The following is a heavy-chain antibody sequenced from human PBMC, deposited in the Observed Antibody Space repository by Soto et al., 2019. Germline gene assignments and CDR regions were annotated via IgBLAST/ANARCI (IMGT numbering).Heavy chain of an antibody. J-gene: IGHJ4*02. Sequence: QVQLVESGGGVVQPGRSLRLSCAASGFTFSSYAMHWVRQAPGKGLEWVAVISYDGSNKYYADSVKGRFTISRDNSKNTLYLQMNSLRAEGTAVYYCAFLSGWGQGTLVTVSS. D-gene: IGHD6-19*01. CDR3: AFLSG. V-gene: IGHV3-30-3*01. CDR1: GFTFSSYA. CDR2: ISYDGSNK.